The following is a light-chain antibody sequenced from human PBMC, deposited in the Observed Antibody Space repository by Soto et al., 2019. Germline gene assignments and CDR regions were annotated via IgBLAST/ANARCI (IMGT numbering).Light chain of an antibody. J-gene: IGKJ5*01. V-gene: IGKV1D-13*01. CDR2: GAS. Sequence: AIQFTQSPSSLSASVGDRVTITCRASQDISTALAWYQQKPGKPPKVLIYGASTLENGVPSRFIGSGSGTDFTLTISSLLPEDFATYYCHQFNNPITCGQGTRREIK. CDR1: QDISTA. CDR3: HQFNNPIT.